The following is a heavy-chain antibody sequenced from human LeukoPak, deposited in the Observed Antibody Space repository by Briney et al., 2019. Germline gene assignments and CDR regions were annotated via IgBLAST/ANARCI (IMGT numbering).Heavy chain of an antibody. CDR2: IYYSGST. CDR3: ARAAVSLQYYYYYYMDV. D-gene: IGHD6-25*01. CDR1: GGSISSYY. J-gene: IGHJ6*03. Sequence: PSETLSLTCTVSGGSISSYYWSWIRQPPGKGLEWIGYIYYSGSTNYNPSLKSRVTIPVDTSKNQFSLKLSSVTAADTAVYYCARAAVSLQYYYYYYMDVWGKGTTVTVSS. V-gene: IGHV4-59*01.